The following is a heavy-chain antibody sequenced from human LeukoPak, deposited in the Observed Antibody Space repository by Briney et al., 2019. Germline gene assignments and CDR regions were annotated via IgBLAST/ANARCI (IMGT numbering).Heavy chain of an antibody. CDR3: ASVMIMFGGVITSYFDY. V-gene: IGHV4-34*01. D-gene: IGHD3-16*02. J-gene: IGHJ4*02. Sequence: SETLSLTCTVSGGSISSYYWSWIRQPPGEGLEWIGEINHTGSTNYNPSLKSRVTISVDTSKNQFSLKLTSVTAADTAVYYCASVMIMFGGVITSYFDYWGQGTLVTVSS. CDR2: INHTGST. CDR1: GGSISSYY.